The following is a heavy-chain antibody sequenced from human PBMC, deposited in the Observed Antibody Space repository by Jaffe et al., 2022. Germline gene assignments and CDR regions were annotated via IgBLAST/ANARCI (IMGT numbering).Heavy chain of an antibody. D-gene: IGHD6-13*01. CDR3: ARSPSGYSSSWYFDY. CDR1: GGSISSSNW. V-gene: IGHV4-4*02. CDR2: IYHSGST. J-gene: IGHJ4*02. Sequence: QVQLQESGPGLVKPSGTLSLTCAVSGGSISSSNWWSWIRQPPGKGLEWIGEIYHSGSTNYNPSLKSRVTISVDKSKNQFSLKLSSVTAADTAVYYCARSPSGYSSSWYFDYWGQGTLVTVSS.